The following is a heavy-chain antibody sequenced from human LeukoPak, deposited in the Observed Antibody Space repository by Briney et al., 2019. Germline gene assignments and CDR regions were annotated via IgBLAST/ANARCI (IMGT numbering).Heavy chain of an antibody. CDR1: GFTFSSYW. Sequence: PGGSLRLSCAASGFTFSSYWMHWVRQAPGKGLVWVSRINTDGSSTSYADSVKGRFTISRDNAKNTLYLQMNSLRAEDTAVYYCARVPYCYDSSGYFGYWGQGTLVTVSS. D-gene: IGHD3-22*01. CDR2: INTDGSST. V-gene: IGHV3-74*01. CDR3: ARVPYCYDSSGYFGY. J-gene: IGHJ4*02.